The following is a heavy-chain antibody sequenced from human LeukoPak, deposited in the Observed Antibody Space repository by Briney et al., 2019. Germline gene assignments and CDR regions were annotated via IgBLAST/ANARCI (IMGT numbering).Heavy chain of an antibody. D-gene: IGHD4-17*01. CDR2: ISGSGGST. V-gene: IGHV3-23*01. Sequence: PGGTLRLSCAASGFTFSSYGMNWVRQAPGKELEWVSVISGSGGSTYYGDSVKGRFTISRDNSKNTLWLQMNSLRAEDTAVYYCVRKESGDSYAFDIWGQGTMVTVSS. J-gene: IGHJ3*02. CDR1: GFTFSSYG. CDR3: VRKESGDSYAFDI.